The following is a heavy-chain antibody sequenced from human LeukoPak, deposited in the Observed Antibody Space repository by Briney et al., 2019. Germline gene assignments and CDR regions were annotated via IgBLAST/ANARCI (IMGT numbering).Heavy chain of an antibody. Sequence: SETLSLTCTVSGGSISGNYWSWIRQPPGQGLEWIAYIHSSGYTNYNPSLKSRVTTSVDTSNNQFSLKVTSVTAADTAMYYCTKRQGPTSGSYDYFDPWGQGALVTVSS. D-gene: IGHD1-26*01. CDR1: GGSISGNY. CDR2: IHSSGYT. CDR3: TKRQGPTSGSYDYFDP. J-gene: IGHJ5*02. V-gene: IGHV4-4*09.